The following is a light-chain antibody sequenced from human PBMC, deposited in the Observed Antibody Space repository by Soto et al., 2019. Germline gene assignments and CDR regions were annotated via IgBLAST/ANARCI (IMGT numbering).Light chain of an antibody. CDR3: SPYISDNRDYI. CDR2: EVN. Sequence: ALGRPSSVRGSPGQSLTVSCTGTISDVGAYTSVSWYQHHPGKAPKVMIYEVNKRPSGISNRFSGSKSVTTASLTISGLQPEDEAHYYCSPYISDNRDYICGTGTKVTVL. CDR1: ISDVGAYTS. J-gene: IGLJ1*01. V-gene: IGLV2-14*01.